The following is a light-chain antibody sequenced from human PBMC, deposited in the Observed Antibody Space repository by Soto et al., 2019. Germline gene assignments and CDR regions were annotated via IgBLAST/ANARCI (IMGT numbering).Light chain of an antibody. J-gene: IGLJ1*01. CDR1: SSDVGSYNL. CDR3: CSYAGSSSWV. CDR2: EGS. V-gene: IGLV2-23*01. Sequence: QSVLTQPASVSGSPGQSITISCTGTSSDVGSYNLVPWYQQHPGKAPKLMIYEGSKRPSGVSNRFSGSKSGNTASLTISGLQAEDEADYYCCSYAGSSSWVFGTGTKVTVL.